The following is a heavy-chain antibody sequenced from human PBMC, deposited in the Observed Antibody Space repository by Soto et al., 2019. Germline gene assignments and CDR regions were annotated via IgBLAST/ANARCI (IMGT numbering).Heavy chain of an antibody. V-gene: IGHV3-23*01. CDR3: AKGPAPGPPISMDV. Sequence: GKGLEWVSAISGSGGSTYYADSVKGRFTISRDNTKNTLYLQMNSLRAEDTAVYYCAKGPAPGPPISMDVWGQGTTVTVSS. CDR2: ISGSGGST. D-gene: IGHD7-27*01. J-gene: IGHJ6*02.